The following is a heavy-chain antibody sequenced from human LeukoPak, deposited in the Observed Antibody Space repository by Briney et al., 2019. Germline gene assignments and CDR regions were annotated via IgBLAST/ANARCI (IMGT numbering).Heavy chain of an antibody. CDR2: INHSGST. CDR3: ARGLGIAAAGTGHRDLRYYYYYYYMDV. CDR1: GGSFSGYY. J-gene: IGHJ6*03. D-gene: IGHD6-13*01. V-gene: IGHV4-34*01. Sequence: SETLSLTCAVYGGSFSGYYWSWIRQPPGKGLEWIGEINHSGSTNYNPSLTSRVTISVDTSTNKFSLQLRSVTAADTAVYYCARGLGIAAAGTGHRDLRYYYYYYYMDVWGKGTTVTVSS.